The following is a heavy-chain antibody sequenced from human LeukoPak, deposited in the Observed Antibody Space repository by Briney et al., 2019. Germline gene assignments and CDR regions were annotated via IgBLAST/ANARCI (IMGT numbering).Heavy chain of an antibody. J-gene: IGHJ4*02. CDR3: ARGLTEKNEPPVDY. CDR1: GYTFTGYY. D-gene: IGHD1-14*01. Sequence: ASVRVSCKASGYTFTGYYMHWVRQAPGQGLEWMGWINPNSGGTNYAQKFQGRVTMTRDTSISTAYMELSRLRSDDTAAYYCARGLTEKNEPPVDYWGQGTLVTVSS. CDR2: INPNSGGT. V-gene: IGHV1-2*02.